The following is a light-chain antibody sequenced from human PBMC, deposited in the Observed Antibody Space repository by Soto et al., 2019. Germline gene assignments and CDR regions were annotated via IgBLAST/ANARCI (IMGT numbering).Light chain of an antibody. J-gene: IGLJ2*01. CDR1: SSDIGGYNL. CDR3: CSYAGGASVV. CDR2: EDI. Sequence: QSVLTQPASVSGSPGQSITISCTGTSSDIGGYNLVSWYQQHPGKAPKLIIYEDIERPSGVSDRFSGSKSGNTASLTISGLQTEDEADYYCCSYAGGASVVFGGGTKLTVL. V-gene: IGLV2-23*01.